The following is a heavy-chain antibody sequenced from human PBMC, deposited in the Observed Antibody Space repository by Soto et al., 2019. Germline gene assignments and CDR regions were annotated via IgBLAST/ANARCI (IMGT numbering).Heavy chain of an antibody. CDR1: GGSISSGGYY. CDR3: ARAYTSNYGGNRGWFDP. Sequence: SETLSLTCTVSGGSISSGGYYWSWIRQHPGKGLEWIGYIYYSGSTYYNPSLKSRVTISVDTSKNQFSLKLSSVTAADTAVYYCARAYTSNYGGNRGWFDPWGQGTLLTVSS. J-gene: IGHJ5*02. CDR2: IYYSGST. D-gene: IGHD4-17*01. V-gene: IGHV4-31*03.